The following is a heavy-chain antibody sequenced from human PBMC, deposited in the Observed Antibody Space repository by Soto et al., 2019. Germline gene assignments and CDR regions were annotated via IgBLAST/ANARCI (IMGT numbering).Heavy chain of an antibody. J-gene: IGHJ6*02. CDR2: IIPIFGSA. D-gene: IGHD2-15*01. Sequence: QVQLVQSGAEVKKPGSSVKVSCKASGGTFTSYALNWVRQAPGQGLEWMGGIIPIFGSANYAQKFQGRVTITADESTSTAYMELSSLRSDDTAVYYCVRDNSVVRGYYYYMDVWGQGTTVTVSS. V-gene: IGHV1-69*01. CDR1: GGTFTSYA. CDR3: VRDNSVVRGYYYYMDV.